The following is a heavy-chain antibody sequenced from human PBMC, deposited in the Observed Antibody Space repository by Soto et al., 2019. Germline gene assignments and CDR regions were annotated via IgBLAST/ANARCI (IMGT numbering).Heavy chain of an antibody. CDR1: GLTFSNRY. V-gene: IGHV3-72*01. CDR2: IRKKTNSYTT. J-gene: IGHJ4*02. Sequence: LRLSCAASGLTFSNRYMDWVRQAPGKGLEWVGRIRKKTNSYTTEYAASVKGRFIISRDDSTNSLYLQMSSLKTEDTAVYYCTTVTTVDYYFDYWGQGTLVTVSS. D-gene: IGHD4-17*01. CDR3: TTVTTVDYYFDY.